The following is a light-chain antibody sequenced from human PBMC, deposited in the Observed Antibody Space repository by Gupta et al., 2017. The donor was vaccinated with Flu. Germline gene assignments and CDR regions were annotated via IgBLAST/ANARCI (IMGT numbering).Light chain of an antibody. CDR1: STLVRNF. J-gene: IGLJ3*02. V-gene: IGLV1-44*01. CDR2: YDN. CDR3: AACDDSLSGLWV. Sequence: STLVRNFVSLYHHVPGVAPKLLISYDNQRPSGVPDRFSGSKSGTSASLSISGLQSDDEADYYCAACDDSLSGLWVFGGGTQLTVL.